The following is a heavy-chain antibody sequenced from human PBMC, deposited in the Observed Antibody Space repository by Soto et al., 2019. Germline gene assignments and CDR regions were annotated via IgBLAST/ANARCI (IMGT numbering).Heavy chain of an antibody. V-gene: IGHV3-30*18. Sequence: GGSLRLSCAASGFTFSSYGMHWVRQAPGKGLEWVAVISYDGSNKYYADSVKGRFTISRDNSKNTLYLQMNSLRAEDTAVYYCAKPPSKTAAPYCSSTSCYLEYGGQGTLVTVSS. CDR2: ISYDGSNK. CDR3: AKPPSKTAAPYCSSTSCYLEY. CDR1: GFTFSSYG. D-gene: IGHD2-2*01. J-gene: IGHJ4*02.